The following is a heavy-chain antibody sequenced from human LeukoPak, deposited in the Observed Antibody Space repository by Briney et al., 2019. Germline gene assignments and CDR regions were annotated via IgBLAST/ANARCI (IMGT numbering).Heavy chain of an antibody. D-gene: IGHD1-26*01. CDR3: ARGLSNAWEVQAY. V-gene: IGHV4-61*02. CDR2: MQTNGNT. CDR1: GGSITSGSYF. Sequence: SETLSLTCTVSGGSITSGSYFWTWIRQPAGKGLEWLGRMQTNGNTNYNPSLKSRVAISIDTSKNQFPLQLSSVTAADTAVYYCARGLSNAWEVQAYWGQGTLVTVSS. J-gene: IGHJ4*02.